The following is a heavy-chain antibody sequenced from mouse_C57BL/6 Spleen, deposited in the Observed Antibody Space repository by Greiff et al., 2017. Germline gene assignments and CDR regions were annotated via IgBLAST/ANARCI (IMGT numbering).Heavy chain of an antibody. V-gene: IGHV1-61*01. CDR3: AREGTGARDY. CDR2: IYPSDSET. CDR1: GYTFTSYW. Sequence: QVQLQQPGAELVRPGSSVKLSCKASGYTFTSYWMDWVKQRPGQGLEWIGNIYPSDSETHYNQKFKDKATLTVDKSSSTAYMQLSSLPSEESAVYYCAREGTGARDYCGPGTTLTVSS. J-gene: IGHJ2*01. D-gene: IGHD4-1*01.